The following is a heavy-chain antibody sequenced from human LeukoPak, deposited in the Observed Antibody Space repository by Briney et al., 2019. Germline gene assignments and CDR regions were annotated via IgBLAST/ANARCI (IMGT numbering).Heavy chain of an antibody. CDR2: NSWNSGSI. Sequence: GGSLRLSCAASGFTFDDYAMHWVRQAPGKGLEWVSGNSWNSGSIGYADSVKGRFTISRDNAKNSLYLQMNSLRAEDTALYYCAHSSGYSFDFDYWGQGTLVTVSS. D-gene: IGHD3-22*01. CDR3: AHSSGYSFDFDY. J-gene: IGHJ4*02. V-gene: IGHV3-9*01. CDR1: GFTFDDYA.